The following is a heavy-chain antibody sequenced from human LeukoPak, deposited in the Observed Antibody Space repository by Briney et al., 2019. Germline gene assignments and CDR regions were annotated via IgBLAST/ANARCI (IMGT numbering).Heavy chain of an antibody. Sequence: SETLSLTCAVSGGSISSYYWSWIRQPPGKGLEWIGYIYYSGSTNYNPSLKSRVTISVDTSKNQFSLKLSSVTAAVTAVYYCARAWAVYGGKGNWFDPWGQGTLVTVSS. CDR1: GGSISSYY. V-gene: IGHV4-59*01. CDR3: ARAWAVYGGKGNWFDP. J-gene: IGHJ5*02. CDR2: IYYSGST. D-gene: IGHD4-23*01.